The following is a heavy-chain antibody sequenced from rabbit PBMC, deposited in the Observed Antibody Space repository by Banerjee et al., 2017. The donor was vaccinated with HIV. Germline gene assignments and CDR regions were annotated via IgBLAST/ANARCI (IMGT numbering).Heavy chain of an antibody. V-gene: IGHV1S43*01. Sequence: QEQLEESGGDLVKPEGSLTLTCTASGFSFSGSYYMCWVRQAPGKGLELIACIYTDSDGTWYASWVNGRFTITRSTSLNTVTLQMTSLTAADTATYFCARGDTGSRHSPFNLWGPGTLVTVS. J-gene: IGHJ4*01. CDR3: ARGDTGSRHSPFNL. CDR1: GFSFSGSYY. D-gene: IGHD1-1*01. CDR2: IYTDSDGT.